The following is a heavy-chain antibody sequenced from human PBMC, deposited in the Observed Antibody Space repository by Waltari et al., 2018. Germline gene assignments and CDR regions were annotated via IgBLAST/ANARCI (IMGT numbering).Heavy chain of an antibody. Sequence: EVQLVESGGGLVQFGGSLRLSCAASGFTSSSHYMHWVRQTPGKWLVWVSRINGYGTSTTYADSVKGRFTTSRDNARNTLHLQMNSLRVEDTAVYYRATGDSHAFDMWGQGTLVIVSS. V-gene: IGHV3-74*01. CDR1: GFTSSSHY. CDR3: ATGDSHAFDM. D-gene: IGHD4-17*01. J-gene: IGHJ3*02. CDR2: INGYGTST.